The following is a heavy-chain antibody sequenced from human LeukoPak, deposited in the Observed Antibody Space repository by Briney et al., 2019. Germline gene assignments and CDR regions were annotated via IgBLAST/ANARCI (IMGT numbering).Heavy chain of an antibody. V-gene: IGHV4-39*07. CDR2: IYYSGST. Sequence: SETLSLTCTVSGGSISSSSYYWGWIRQPPGKGLEWIGSIYYSGSTYYNPSLKSRVTISVDTSKNQFSLKLSSVTAADTAVYYCARLVGYYYGSDDAFDIWGQGTMVTVSS. CDR3: ARLVGYYYGSDDAFDI. J-gene: IGHJ3*02. CDR1: GGSISSSSYY. D-gene: IGHD3-10*01.